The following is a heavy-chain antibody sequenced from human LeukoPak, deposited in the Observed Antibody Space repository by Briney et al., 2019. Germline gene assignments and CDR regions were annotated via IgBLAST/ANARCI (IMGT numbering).Heavy chain of an antibody. CDR2: IYYSGST. D-gene: IGHD3-10*01. CDR3: ARSYGSGSYLQYYYYYYDMDV. J-gene: IGHJ6*02. V-gene: IGHV4-39*01. CDR1: GGSISSSSYY. Sequence: SETLSLTCTVSGGSISSSSYYWGWIRQPPGKGLEWIGSIYYSGSTYYNPSLKSRVTISVDTSKNQFSLKLSSVTAADTAVYYCARSYGSGSYLQYYYYYYDMDVWGQGTTVTVSS.